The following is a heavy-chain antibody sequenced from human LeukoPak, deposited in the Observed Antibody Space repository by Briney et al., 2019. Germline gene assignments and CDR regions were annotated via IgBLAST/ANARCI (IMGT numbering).Heavy chain of an antibody. J-gene: IGHJ4*02. CDR3: AREDGSSLGYFDY. Sequence: TSVKVSFKASGYTFTVYYMHWVRPAPGQGLEWMGWINPNSGGTNYAQKFQGRVTMTRDTSISTAYMELSRLRSDDTAVYYCAREDGSSLGYFDYWGQGTLVTVSS. CDR1: GYTFTVYY. D-gene: IGHD1-26*01. CDR2: INPNSGGT. V-gene: IGHV1-2*02.